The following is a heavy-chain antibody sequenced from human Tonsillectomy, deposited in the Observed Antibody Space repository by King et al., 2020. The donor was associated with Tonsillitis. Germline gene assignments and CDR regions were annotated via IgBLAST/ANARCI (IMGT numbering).Heavy chain of an antibody. D-gene: IGHD1-26*01. CDR3: AKDLVHSGSTPDY. Sequence: VQLVESGGGVVQPGRSLRLSCAATGFTFSNYGMHWVRQAPGKGLEWVAVISYDENNKYYRDSVRGRFTISRDNSKNTLYLQMNSLRVEDTAVYFCAKDLVHSGSTPDYWGQGTLVTVSS. CDR2: ISYDENNK. V-gene: IGHV3-30*18. J-gene: IGHJ4*02. CDR1: GFTFSNYG.